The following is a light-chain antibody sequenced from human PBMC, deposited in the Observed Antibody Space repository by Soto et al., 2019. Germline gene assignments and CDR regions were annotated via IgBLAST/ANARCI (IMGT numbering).Light chain of an antibody. CDR2: EVS. J-gene: IGLJ1*01. CDR3: SSYTSSSTLRGV. V-gene: IGLV2-14*01. CDR1: SSDAGGYNY. Sequence: QSVLTQPASVSGSPGQSITISCTGTSSDAGGYNYVSWYQQHPGKAPKLMIYEVSNRPSGVSNRFSGSKSGNTASLTISGLQAEDEADYYCSSYTSSSTLRGVFGTGTKVTVL.